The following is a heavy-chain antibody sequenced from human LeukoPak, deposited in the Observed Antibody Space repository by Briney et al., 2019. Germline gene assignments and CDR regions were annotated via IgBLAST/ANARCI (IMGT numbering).Heavy chain of an antibody. V-gene: IGHV4-59*08. CDR1: GGSISSYY. Sequence: SETLSLTCTVSGGSISSYYWSWIRQPPGKGLEWIRYIYYSGSTNYNPSLKSRVTISVDTSKNQFSLKLSSVTAADTAVYYCASRDGYNYPLGYWGQGTLVTVSS. CDR3: ASRDGYNYPLGY. D-gene: IGHD5-12*01. J-gene: IGHJ4*02. CDR2: IYYSGST.